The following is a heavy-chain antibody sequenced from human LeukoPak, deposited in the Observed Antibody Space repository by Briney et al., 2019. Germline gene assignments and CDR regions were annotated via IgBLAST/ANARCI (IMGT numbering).Heavy chain of an antibody. CDR2: IYTSGST. V-gene: IGHV4-4*09. CDR3: ASTQWGIGKEYFHH. Sequence: SETLSLTCTVSGGSISSCYWSWIRQPPGKGLEWIGYIYTSGSTNYNPSLKSRVTISVDTSKNQFSLKLSSVTAADTAVYYCASTQWGIGKEYFHHWGQGTLVTVSS. J-gene: IGHJ1*01. D-gene: IGHD3-16*01. CDR1: GGSISSCY.